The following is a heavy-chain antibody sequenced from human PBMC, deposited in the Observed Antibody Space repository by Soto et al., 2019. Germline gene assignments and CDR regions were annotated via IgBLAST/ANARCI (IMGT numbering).Heavy chain of an antibody. CDR1: GFSLTTTRMG. V-gene: IGHV2-5*02. D-gene: IGHD2-15*01. CDR3: AHAGDFDLLSFDR. J-gene: IGHJ4*02. CDR2: IYWDDDK. Sequence: QTLTLTCAFSGFSLTTTRMGVAWIRQPPGKALEWLALIYWDDDKRYSPSLKNRLTVSKDTSTNRVVLTITNISPDDTGTYFCAHAGDFDLLSFDRWGPGTLVTVSS.